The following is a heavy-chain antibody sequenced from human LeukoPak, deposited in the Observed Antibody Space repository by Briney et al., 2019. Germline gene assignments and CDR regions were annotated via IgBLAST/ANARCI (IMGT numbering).Heavy chain of an antibody. D-gene: IGHD6-13*01. CDR1: GGSISSCY. CDR3: ARGQLASAAEYFQH. CDR2: IHYSGST. Sequence: SETLSLTCSVSGGSISSCYWIWFRQPPAKGLHWIGYIHYSGSTNYNPSLKSRVTISVDTSKNQFSLKLSSVTAADTAVYYCARGQLASAAEYFQHWGQGALVTVSS. V-gene: IGHV4-59*01. J-gene: IGHJ1*01.